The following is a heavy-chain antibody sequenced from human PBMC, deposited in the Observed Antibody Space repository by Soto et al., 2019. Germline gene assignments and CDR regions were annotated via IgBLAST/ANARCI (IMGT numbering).Heavy chain of an antibody. V-gene: IGHV4-34*01. D-gene: IGHD6-19*01. CDR3: ARGGSSDWQVAFDF. Sequence: SETLSLTCDVYGGSFSGYFWNWIRQSPGKGLEWIGKVNHNGRNNYNPSLKSRVTISLDMPKKQISLKLTSVTAADTAVYYCARGGSSDWQVAFDFWGQGTMVTVSS. CDR1: GGSFSGYF. CDR2: VNHNGRN. J-gene: IGHJ3*01.